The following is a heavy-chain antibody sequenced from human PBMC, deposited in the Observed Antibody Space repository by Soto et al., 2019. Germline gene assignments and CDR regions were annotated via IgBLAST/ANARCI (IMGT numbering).Heavy chain of an antibody. D-gene: IGHD3-9*01. V-gene: IGHV1-69*12. CDR1: GGTFSRHG. CDR3: ASYVDSFTGSYYYGMDV. J-gene: IGHJ6*02. Sequence: QVQLVQSGAEVKKPGSSVKVSCKASGGTFSRHGISWVRQAPGQGLEWLGGLPPIFGTANYPQKFQGRVTITADESTSTAYMELSSLRSEDTAVYYCASYVDSFTGSYYYGMDVCGQGTTVTVCS. CDR2: LPPIFGTA.